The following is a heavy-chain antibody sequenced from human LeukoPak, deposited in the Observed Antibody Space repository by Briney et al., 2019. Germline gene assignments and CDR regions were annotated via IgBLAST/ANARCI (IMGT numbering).Heavy chain of an antibody. Sequence: ASVTVSCKCSGYSFTSYAISWVRQAPGPGQERMGWMYMYYGNTNYTQKLQSRVTMTTDTSTGTAYMEMRSLRSDDTAVYYWARVVGNDVWGSYRPEGCFDSWGQGTLVTVSS. CDR1: GYSFTSYA. V-gene: IGHV1-18*01. CDR3: ARVVGNDVWGSYRPEGCFDS. CDR2: MYMYYGNT. D-gene: IGHD3-16*02. J-gene: IGHJ4*02.